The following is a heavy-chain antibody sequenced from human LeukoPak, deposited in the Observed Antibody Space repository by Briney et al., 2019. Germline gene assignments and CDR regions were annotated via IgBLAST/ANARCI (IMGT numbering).Heavy chain of an antibody. CDR3: AKGDIVVVPAALYY. Sequence: GRSLRLSCAASGFTASSYAMRSVRQAPGKGLEWVSAISGSGTSTSYTASVKGRFTTSRDNTNTTLYLQMDSLRAEDTAVYYCAKGDIVVVPAALYYWGQGNLVTVSS. CDR1: GFTASSYA. J-gene: IGHJ4*02. CDR2: ISGSGTST. D-gene: IGHD2-2*01. V-gene: IGHV3-23*01.